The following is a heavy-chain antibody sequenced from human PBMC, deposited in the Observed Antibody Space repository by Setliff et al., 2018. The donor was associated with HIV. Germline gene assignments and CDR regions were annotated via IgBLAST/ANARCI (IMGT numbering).Heavy chain of an antibody. V-gene: IGHV4-61*09. CDR2: IHTTGST. Sequence: SETLSLTCSVSGDSISSGSYYWSWIRLPAGKGLEWIGQIHTTGSTNYNPSLESRVTISVDTSKNQFSLNLNSVTATDTAVYYCARGGVLRYFDWAYWGQGTLVTVSS. CDR1: GDSISSGSYY. J-gene: IGHJ4*02. D-gene: IGHD3-9*01. CDR3: ARGGVLRYFDWAY.